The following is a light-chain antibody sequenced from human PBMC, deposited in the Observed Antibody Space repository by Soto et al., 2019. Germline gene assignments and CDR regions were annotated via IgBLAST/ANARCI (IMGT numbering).Light chain of an antibody. CDR1: SRDVGTYKY. CDR3: SSYKTASYLE. CDR2: EVS. Sequence: QSVLTQPASVSGSPGQSINISCTGSSRDVGTYKYVSWYQQHPGKAPKLIIFEVSHRPSGVSDRFSGSKSGNTASLTISGLQAEDEADYSCSSYKTASYLEFGGGTKVTVL. V-gene: IGLV2-14*01. J-gene: IGLJ2*01.